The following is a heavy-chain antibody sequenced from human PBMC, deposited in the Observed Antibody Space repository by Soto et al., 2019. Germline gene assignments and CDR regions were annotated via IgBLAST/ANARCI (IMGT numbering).Heavy chain of an antibody. Sequence: QVQLVESGGGVVQPGRSLRLSCAASGFTFSSYGMHWVRQAPGKGLEWVAVISYDGSNKYYADSVKGRFTISRDNSKNTLYLQMNSLRAEDTAVYYCAGEYYYDSSGYPHFDYWGQGTLVTVSS. J-gene: IGHJ4*02. CDR1: GFTFSSYG. CDR2: ISYDGSNK. D-gene: IGHD3-22*01. CDR3: AGEYYYDSSGYPHFDY. V-gene: IGHV3-30*03.